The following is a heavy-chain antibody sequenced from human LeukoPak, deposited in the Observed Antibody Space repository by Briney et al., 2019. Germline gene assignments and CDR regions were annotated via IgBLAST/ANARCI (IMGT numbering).Heavy chain of an antibody. CDR3: ARVLYSNYLEY. CDR2: ISSSGSTT. V-gene: IGHV3-11*04. J-gene: IGHJ4*02. CDR1: GFTFSDYY. D-gene: IGHD4-11*01. Sequence: GGSLRLSCAASGFTFSDYYMSWIRQAPGKGLEWVSYISSSGSTTYYADSVKGRFTISRDNAKNSLYLQMNSLRAEDTAVYYCARVLYSNYLEYWGQGTLVTVSS.